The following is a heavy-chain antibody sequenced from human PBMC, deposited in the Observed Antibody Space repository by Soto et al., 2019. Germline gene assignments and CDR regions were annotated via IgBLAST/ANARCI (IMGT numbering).Heavy chain of an antibody. CDR3: ARFIMVGGWFDPNYYHGMDV. J-gene: IGHJ6*02. CDR2: ISGYNGNT. D-gene: IGHD6-19*01. CDR1: GYTFSNYG. V-gene: IGHV1-18*01. Sequence: QVQLVQSGAEEKKPGASVTVSCKTSGYTFSNYGINWVRQAPGQGLEWMGCISGYNGNTNYAQTAQGRVTTTTDTSTGTVYMEVRSLKSDATAIYYCARFIMVGGWFDPNYYHGMDVWGQGTTVTVSS.